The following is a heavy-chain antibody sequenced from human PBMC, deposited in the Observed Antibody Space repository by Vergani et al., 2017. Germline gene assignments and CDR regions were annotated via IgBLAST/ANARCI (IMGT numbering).Heavy chain of an antibody. CDR2: SYTSGAT. J-gene: IGHJ3*01. Sequence: QVQLQESGPGLVKPSQTLSLTCTVSGGSFSTGGQSWTWLRQSAGKGLEWIGRSYTSGATNYNPSLRSRAIMSVDGSKKQFSLKLTSVTAADTAVYYCARDGGEYDKDALDVWGQGTKVTVTS. CDR1: GGSFSTGGQS. D-gene: IGHD2-21*01. V-gene: IGHV4-61*02. CDR3: ARDGGEYDKDALDV.